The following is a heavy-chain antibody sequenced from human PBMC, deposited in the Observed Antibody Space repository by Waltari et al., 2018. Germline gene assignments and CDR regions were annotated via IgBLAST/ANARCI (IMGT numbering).Heavy chain of an antibody. CDR2: VYYSGRP. CDR1: GDSISTSNYY. V-gene: IGHV4-39*02. CDR3: ASWTMIRGVIPRFDP. D-gene: IGHD3-10*01. J-gene: IGHJ5*02. Sequence: QLQLQESGPGLVKPSETLSLTCTVSGDSISTSNYYWGWIRPPPGKGLEWILSVYYSGRPSRNPPLERRVTISLGTSNNLFSLRLSSVTAADTAVYYCASWTMIRGVIPRFDPWGQGTLVTVSS.